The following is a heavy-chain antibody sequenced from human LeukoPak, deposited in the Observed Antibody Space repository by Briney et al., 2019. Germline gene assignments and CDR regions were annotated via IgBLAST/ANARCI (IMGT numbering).Heavy chain of an antibody. CDR3: AKLGGASRIDY. Sequence: GGSLTLSCSASGFTFSSYPMIWVRQAPGKGREGFSAISGSGGSTYYADPVKGRFTISRDNSKNTLYLQMNSLRAEDTAVYYCAKLGGASRIDYWGQGTLVTVSS. CDR2: ISGSGGST. J-gene: IGHJ4*02. V-gene: IGHV3-23*01. CDR1: GFTFSSYP. D-gene: IGHD3-16*01.